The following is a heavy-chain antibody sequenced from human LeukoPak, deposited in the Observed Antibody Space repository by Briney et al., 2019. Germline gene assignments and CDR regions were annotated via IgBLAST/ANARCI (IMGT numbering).Heavy chain of an antibody. CDR3: ARGGRMGDYGDDVYYFDL. V-gene: IGHV1-69*06. Sequence: SVKVSCKASGGSFSSCAISWVRQPPPQGLEWVGGGIPIFGTANYAQKLQGRVTIPADTSTNTAYLELSSVSSEDTAVYYCARGGRMGDYGDDVYYFDLWGRGTLVTVSS. CDR2: GIPIFGTA. CDR1: GGSFSSCA. D-gene: IGHD4-17*01. J-gene: IGHJ2*01.